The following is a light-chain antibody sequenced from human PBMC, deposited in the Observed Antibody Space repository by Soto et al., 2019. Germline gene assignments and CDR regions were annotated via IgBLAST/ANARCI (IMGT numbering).Light chain of an antibody. V-gene: IGKV3-20*01. CDR1: LSLPSRS. Sequence: ELVLTQSPGNLSLSPGDRATLSCRASLSLPSRSLAWYQQRPGQAHRVLISAASTRAADIPDRFSGSGSGTDFTLTINRLEPADFEVYYCQQYDYSPRTFGQGTKVEVK. CDR3: QQYDYSPRT. J-gene: IGKJ1*01. CDR2: AAS.